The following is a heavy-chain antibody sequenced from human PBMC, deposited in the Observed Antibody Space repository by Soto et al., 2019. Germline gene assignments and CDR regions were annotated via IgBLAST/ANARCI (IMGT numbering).Heavy chain of an antibody. Sequence: QLQLQESGPGLVKPSETLSLTCTVSGGSISSSSYYWGWIRQPPGKGLEWIGSIYYSGSTYYNPSLKSRVTISVDTSKNQFSLKLSSVTAADTAVYYCARRTTGYYYGSGCPYYFDYWGQGTLVTVSS. D-gene: IGHD3-10*01. CDR3: ARRTTGYYYGSGCPYYFDY. J-gene: IGHJ4*02. V-gene: IGHV4-39*01. CDR2: IYYSGST. CDR1: GGSISSSSYY.